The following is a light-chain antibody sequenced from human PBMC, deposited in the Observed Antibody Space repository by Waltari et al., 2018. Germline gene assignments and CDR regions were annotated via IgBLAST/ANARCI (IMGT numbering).Light chain of an antibody. CDR3: QQYNNWPLT. CDR1: QSVTNN. J-gene: IGKJ4*01. Sequence: EIVMTQSPATLSLSPGERATLSCRASQSVTNNLAWYQQKPGQAPRLLIYRASTRATSSPARISGSGSGTEFTLTISSLQSEDFAFYYCQQYNNWPLTFGGGTKVEIK. V-gene: IGKV3-15*01. CDR2: RAS.